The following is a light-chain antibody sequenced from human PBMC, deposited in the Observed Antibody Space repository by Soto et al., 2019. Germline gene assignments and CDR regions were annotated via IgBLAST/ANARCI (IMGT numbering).Light chain of an antibody. CDR3: QQRHGWHV. CDR2: DTS. CDR1: RDVSIY. Sequence: VLTQSPDSLSLSPGERATLSCRATRDVSIYIAWYQKKTGQPPRLVVYDTSKRATGVPARFSGAGSGADFPLTITSLQPEDVGVYYCQQRHGWHVFGGGTKVEI. V-gene: IGKV3D-11*01. J-gene: IGKJ4*01.